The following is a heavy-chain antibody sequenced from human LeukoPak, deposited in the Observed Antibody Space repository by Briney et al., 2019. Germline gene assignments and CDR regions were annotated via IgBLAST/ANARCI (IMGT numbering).Heavy chain of an antibody. CDR1: GFTFSSYA. J-gene: IGHJ3*02. CDR2: ISGSGGST. Sequence: GGSLRLSCAASGFTFSSYAMSWVRQAPGKGLEWVSAISGSGGSTYYADSVKGWFTISRDNSKNTLYLQMNSLRAEDTAVYYCAKANYDFWSGRGGLGAFDIWGQGTMVTVSS. D-gene: IGHD3-3*01. V-gene: IGHV3-23*01. CDR3: AKANYDFWSGRGGLGAFDI.